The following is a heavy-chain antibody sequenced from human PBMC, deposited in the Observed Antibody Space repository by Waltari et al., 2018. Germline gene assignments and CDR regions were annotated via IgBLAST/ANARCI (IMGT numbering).Heavy chain of an antibody. D-gene: IGHD6-25*01. CDR2: MYTSGSA. CDR3: AREGIYSSATDARFDP. Sequence: QLQLQDSGPGLVKPSQTLSLTCTVSGGSISSGSYYWSWIRQSAGKGLEWIGRMYTSGSANYSPSLKSRVTISVDTSKNQFSLKLSSVTAADTAVYYCAREGIYSSATDARFDPWGQGTLVTVSS. V-gene: IGHV4-61*02. J-gene: IGHJ5*02. CDR1: GGSISSGSYY.